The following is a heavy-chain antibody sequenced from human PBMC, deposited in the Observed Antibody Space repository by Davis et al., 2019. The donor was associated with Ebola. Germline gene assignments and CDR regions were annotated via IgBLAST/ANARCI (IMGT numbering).Heavy chain of an antibody. CDR1: GYTFTSYY. V-gene: IGHV1-46*01. Sequence: ASVKVSCKASGYTFTSYYMHWVRQAPGQGLEWMGIINPSGGSTSYAQKFQGRVTMTRNTSISTAYMELSSLRSEDTAVYYCARGGSASTVPFYYYYGMDVWGQGTTVTVSS. D-gene: IGHD3-10*01. CDR3: ARGGSASTVPFYYYYGMDV. J-gene: IGHJ6*02. CDR2: INPSGGST.